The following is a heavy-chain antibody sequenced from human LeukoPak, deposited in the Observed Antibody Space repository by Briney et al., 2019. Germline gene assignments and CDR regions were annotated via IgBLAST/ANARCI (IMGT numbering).Heavy chain of an antibody. D-gene: IGHD3-10*01. J-gene: IGHJ3*02. Sequence: VASVTVSCKASGGTFSSYAISWVRQAPGQGLEWMGWISAYNGNTNYAQKLQGRVTMTTDTSTSTAYMELRSLRSDDTAVYYCARTYGRDAFDIWGQGTMVTVPS. CDR3: ARTYGRDAFDI. CDR1: GGTFSSYA. V-gene: IGHV1-18*01. CDR2: ISAYNGNT.